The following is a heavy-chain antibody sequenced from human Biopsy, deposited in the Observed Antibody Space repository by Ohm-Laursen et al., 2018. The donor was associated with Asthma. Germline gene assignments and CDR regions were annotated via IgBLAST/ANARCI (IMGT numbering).Heavy chain of an antibody. CDR1: GYTFTSYY. CDR2: INPSGGST. D-gene: IGHD1-26*01. CDR3: ARDGPVGAPSDY. J-gene: IGHJ4*02. Sequence: ASVKVSCNASGYTFTSYYMHWVRQAPGQGLELMGIINPSGGSTSYAQKFQGRVTMTRDTSTSTVYMELRSLRSDDTAVYYCARDGPVGAPSDYWGQGTLVTVSS. V-gene: IGHV1-46*01.